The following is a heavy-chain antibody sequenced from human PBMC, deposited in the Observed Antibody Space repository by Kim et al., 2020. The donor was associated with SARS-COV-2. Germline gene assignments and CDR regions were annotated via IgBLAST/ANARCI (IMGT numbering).Heavy chain of an antibody. V-gene: IGHV3-21*01. Sequence: SYIYYEDSVKGRFTISRDNPKNSLYLQMNSLRGEDTAVYYCATYTAMGLGWGQGTLVTVSS. J-gene: IGHJ4*02. CDR3: ATYTAMGLG. D-gene: IGHD5-18*01. CDR2: SYI.